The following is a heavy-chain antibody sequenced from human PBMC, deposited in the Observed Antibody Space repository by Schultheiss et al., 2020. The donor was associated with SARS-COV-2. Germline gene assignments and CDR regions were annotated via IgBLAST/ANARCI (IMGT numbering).Heavy chain of an antibody. CDR3: ARLQDWYFDL. V-gene: IGHV4-59*08. CDR2: IYHSGST. CDR1: GGSISSYY. Sequence: SETLSLTCTVSGGSISSYYWSWIRQPPGKGLEWIGSIYHSGSTYYNPSLKSRVTISVDKSKNQFSLKLSSVTAADTAVYYCARLQDWYFDLWGRGTLVTVS. J-gene: IGHJ2*01.